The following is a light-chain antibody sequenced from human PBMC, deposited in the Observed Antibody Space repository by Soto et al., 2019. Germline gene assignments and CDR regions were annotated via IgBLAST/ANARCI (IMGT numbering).Light chain of an antibody. V-gene: IGKV3-20*01. CDR1: QSVSNNY. CDR3: QQYGSSGT. Sequence: ETVLTQSPGTLSLSPGERATLSCRASQSVSNNYLAWYQQKPGQAPRLLIYGASNRATGIQDRFSGSGSGTDFTLTISRLEPEDFAVYYCQQYGSSGTFGQGTKVEIK. J-gene: IGKJ1*01. CDR2: GAS.